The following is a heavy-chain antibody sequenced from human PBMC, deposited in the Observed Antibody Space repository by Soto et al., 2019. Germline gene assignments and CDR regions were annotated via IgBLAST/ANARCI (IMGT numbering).Heavy chain of an antibody. J-gene: IGHJ5*02. CDR3: XXXXXXXXXXXXXFDL. V-gene: IGHV3-23*01. Sequence: EVQLLESGGGLVQPGGSLRLSCAASGFTFKNFAVSWVRQAPGKXXEXXSAIGGSGSSANYADSVKGRFTVSRDDSKXXXXXXXXXXXXXXXXXXXXXXXXXXXXXXXXXFDLWGQGTLVTVSS. CDR1: GFTFKNFA. CDR2: IGGSGSSA.